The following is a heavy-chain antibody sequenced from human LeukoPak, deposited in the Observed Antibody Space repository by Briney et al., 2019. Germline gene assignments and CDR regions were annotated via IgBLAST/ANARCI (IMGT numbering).Heavy chain of an antibody. J-gene: IGHJ4*02. CDR3: ARSIVGATGIDY. Sequence: GGSLRLSCAASGFTFSSYSMNWVRQAPGKGLEWVSSISSSSSYIYYADSGKGRFTISRDNAKNSLYLQMNSLRAEDTAVYYCARSIVGATGIDYWGQGTLVTVSS. V-gene: IGHV3-21*01. D-gene: IGHD1-26*01. CDR1: GFTFSSYS. CDR2: ISSSSSYI.